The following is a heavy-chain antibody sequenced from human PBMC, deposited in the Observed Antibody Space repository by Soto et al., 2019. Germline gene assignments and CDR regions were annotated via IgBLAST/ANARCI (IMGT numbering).Heavy chain of an antibody. Sequence: QVQLVQSGAEVKKPGASVKVSCKASGYTFTKFGISWVRQAPGQGLEWLGWLSTYREDRNYAQRVQDRVSMTTDTSSSTAYMELRTLISDDTAVYYCARISLGPAPTEAFDIWGQGTMVTVSS. CDR1: GYTFTKFG. V-gene: IGHV1-18*01. CDR3: ARISLGPAPTEAFDI. D-gene: IGHD1-26*01. CDR2: LSTYREDR. J-gene: IGHJ3*02.